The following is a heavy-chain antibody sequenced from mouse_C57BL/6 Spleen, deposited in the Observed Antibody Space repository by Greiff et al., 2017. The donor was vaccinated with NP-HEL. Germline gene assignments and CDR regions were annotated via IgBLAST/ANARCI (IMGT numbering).Heavy chain of an antibody. V-gene: IGHV1-52*01. CDR1: GYTFTSYW. CDR2: IDPPDSET. CDR3: ARGYDYDFAY. J-gene: IGHJ3*01. D-gene: IGHD2-4*01. Sequence: QVQLQQPGAELVRPGSSVKLSCKASGYTFTSYWMHWVKQRPIQGLEWIGNIDPPDSETHYNQKFKDKATLTVDKSSSTAYMQLSSLTSEDSAVYYCARGYDYDFAYWGQGTLVTVSA.